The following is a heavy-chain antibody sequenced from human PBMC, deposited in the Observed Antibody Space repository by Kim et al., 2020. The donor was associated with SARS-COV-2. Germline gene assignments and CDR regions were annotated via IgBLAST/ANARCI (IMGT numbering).Heavy chain of an antibody. V-gene: IGHV1-2*02. CDR3: ATYSSSWYEGDY. Sequence: NYAQKFQGRVTMTRDTSISTAYMELSRLRSDDTAVYYCATYSSSWYEGDYWGQGTLVTVSS. D-gene: IGHD6-13*01. J-gene: IGHJ4*02.